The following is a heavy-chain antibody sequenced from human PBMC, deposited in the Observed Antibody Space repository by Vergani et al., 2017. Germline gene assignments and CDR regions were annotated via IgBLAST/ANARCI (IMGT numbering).Heavy chain of an antibody. Sequence: QVQLQESGPGLVKPSETLSLTCTVSGGSISSYYWSWIRQPPGKGLEWIGYIYYSGSTNYNPSLKSRVTISVDTSKNQFSLKLSSVTAADTAVYYCARVLGSYCSGGSCYSEDDAFDIWSQGTIVTVSS. V-gene: IGHV4-59*01. CDR1: GGSISSYY. J-gene: IGHJ3*02. CDR3: ARVLGSYCSGGSCYSEDDAFDI. CDR2: IYYSGST. D-gene: IGHD2-15*01.